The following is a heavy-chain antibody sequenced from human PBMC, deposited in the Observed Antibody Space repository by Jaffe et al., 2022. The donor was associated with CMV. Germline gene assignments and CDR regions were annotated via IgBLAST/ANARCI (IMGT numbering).Heavy chain of an antibody. CDR2: ISSSGSTI. V-gene: IGHV3-48*03. Sequence: EVQLVESGGGLVQPGGSLRLSCAASGFTFSSYEMNWVRQAPGKGLEWVSYISSSGSTIYYADSVKGRFTISRDNAKNSLYLQMNSLRAEDTAVYYCAREWELYFDYWGQGTLVTVSS. CDR3: AREWELYFDY. D-gene: IGHD1-26*01. J-gene: IGHJ4*02. CDR1: GFTFSSYE.